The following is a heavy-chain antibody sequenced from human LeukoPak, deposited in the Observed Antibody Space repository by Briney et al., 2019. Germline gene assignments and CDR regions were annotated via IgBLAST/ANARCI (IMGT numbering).Heavy chain of an antibody. D-gene: IGHD3-9*01. CDR1: GFTFSSYS. CDR2: ISSSSSYI. J-gene: IGHJ4*02. CDR3: ARDSYYDILTGYLRYFDY. Sequence: PGGSLRLSCAASGFTFSSYSINWVRQAPGKGLEWVSSISSSSSYIYYADSVKGRFTISRDNAKNSLYLQMNSLRAEDTAVYYCARDSYYDILTGYLRYFDYWGQGTLVTASS. V-gene: IGHV3-21*01.